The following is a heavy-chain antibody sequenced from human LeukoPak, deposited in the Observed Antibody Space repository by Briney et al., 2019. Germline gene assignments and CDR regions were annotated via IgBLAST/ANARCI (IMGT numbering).Heavy chain of an antibody. Sequence: GGSLRLSCAASGFTFSDYYMSWIRQAPGKGLEWISYISRGGTPIYNADSVKGRFTISRDNAKSSLYLQMNSLRAEDTAVYYCVRHRVGAPSGFDPWGQGTLVTVSS. CDR1: GFTFSDYY. CDR2: ISRGGTPI. D-gene: IGHD1-26*01. V-gene: IGHV3-11*01. CDR3: VRHRVGAPSGFDP. J-gene: IGHJ5*02.